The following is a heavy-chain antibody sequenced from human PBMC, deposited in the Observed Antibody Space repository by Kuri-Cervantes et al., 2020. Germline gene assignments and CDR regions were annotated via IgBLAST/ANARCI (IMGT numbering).Heavy chain of an antibody. V-gene: IGHV3-30*15. CDR2: ISYDGSNK. D-gene: IGHD3-10*01. CDR1: GFTFSSYA. Sequence: GESLKISCAASGFTFSSYAMHWVRQAPGKGLEWVAVISYDGSNKYYADSVKGRFTISRDNSKNTLYLQLSSLRAEGTAVYYCARVRTMVRGVITDKYYSFGMDVWGQGTTVTVSS. J-gene: IGHJ6*02. CDR3: ARVRTMVRGVITDKYYSFGMDV.